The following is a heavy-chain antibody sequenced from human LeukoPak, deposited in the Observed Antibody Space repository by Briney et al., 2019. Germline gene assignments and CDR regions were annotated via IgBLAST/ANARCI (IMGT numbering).Heavy chain of an antibody. CDR2: IGDRRGDT. J-gene: IGHJ4*02. V-gene: IGHV3-23*01. CDR1: GFTFSNYA. D-gene: IGHD1-7*01. CDR3: AKGYRGNYDY. Sequence: GGSLRLSCAASGFTFSNYAMTWVRQAPGKGLEWVSAIGDRRGDTYYADSVKGRFTISRDNSKNTLYLQMNSLRADDTAVYYCAKGYRGNYDYWGQGTLVTVSS.